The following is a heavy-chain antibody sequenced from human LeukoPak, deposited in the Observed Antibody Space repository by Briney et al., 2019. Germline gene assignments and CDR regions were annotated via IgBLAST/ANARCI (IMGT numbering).Heavy chain of an antibody. CDR3: ARDGGETTVTAFDY. V-gene: IGHV1-69*13. CDR2: IIPIFGTA. CDR1: GGTFSSYA. Sequence: SVKVSCKASGGTFSSYAISWVRQAPGQGFEWMGGIIPIFGTANYAQKFQGRATITADESTSTAYMELSSLRSEDTAVYYCARDGGETTVTAFDYWGQGTLVTVSS. D-gene: IGHD4-17*01. J-gene: IGHJ4*02.